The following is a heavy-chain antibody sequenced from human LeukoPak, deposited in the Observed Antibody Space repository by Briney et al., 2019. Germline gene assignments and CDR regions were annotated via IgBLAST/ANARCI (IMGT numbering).Heavy chain of an antibody. CDR1: GFTFSSYG. D-gene: IGHD3-3*01. Sequence: GGSLRLSCAASGFTFSSYGMHWVRQAPGKGLEWVAVISYDGSNKYYADSVKGRFTISRDNSKNTLYLQMNSLRAEDTAVYYCAPGRGIFGVGFDYWGQGTLVTVSS. J-gene: IGHJ4*02. CDR2: ISYDGSNK. CDR3: APGRGIFGVGFDY. V-gene: IGHV3-30*03.